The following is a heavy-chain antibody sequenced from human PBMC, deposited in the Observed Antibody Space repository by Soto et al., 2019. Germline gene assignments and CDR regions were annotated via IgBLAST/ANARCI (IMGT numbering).Heavy chain of an antibody. Sequence: LGGSLRLSCAASGFTFSSYAMHWVRQAPGKGLEWVAVISYDGSNKYYADSVKGRFTISRDNSKNTLYLQMNSLRAEDTAVYYCARESSSWYLDYWGQGTLVTVSS. J-gene: IGHJ4*02. CDR1: GFTFSSYA. D-gene: IGHD6-13*01. CDR3: ARESSSWYLDY. CDR2: ISYDGSNK. V-gene: IGHV3-30-3*01.